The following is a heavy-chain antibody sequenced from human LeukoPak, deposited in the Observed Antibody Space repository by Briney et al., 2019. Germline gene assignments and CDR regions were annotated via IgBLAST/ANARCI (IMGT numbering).Heavy chain of an antibody. CDR1: GYSFTSYW. D-gene: IGHD3-22*01. J-gene: IGHJ3*02. V-gene: IGHV5-51*01. CDR3: ARRRTYYYDSSRNDAFDI. Sequence: GESLKISCKGSGYSFTSYWIGWVRQMPGKGLEWMGIIYPGDSDTSYSPSFQGQVTISADKSISTAYLQWSSLKASDTAMYYCARRRTYYYDSSRNDAFDIWGQGTMVTVSS. CDR2: IYPGDSDT.